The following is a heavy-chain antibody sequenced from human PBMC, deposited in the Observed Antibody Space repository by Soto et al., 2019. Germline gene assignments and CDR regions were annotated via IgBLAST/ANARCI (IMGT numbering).Heavy chain of an antibody. CDR3: ARAIWWEGGVDAFHS. CDR2: VSKDGGNT. Sequence: QVQLVESGGGVVQPGRSLRLSCAASGFTFNFFAMHWVRQAPGKGLEWVAAVSKDGGNTYYADSVKGRFTISRDNPKNTLYLQMNSLRVEDKAVYYCARAIWWEGGVDAFHSWGHGTMVTVSP. J-gene: IGHJ3*02. CDR1: GFTFNFFA. V-gene: IGHV3-30-3*01. D-gene: IGHD1-26*01.